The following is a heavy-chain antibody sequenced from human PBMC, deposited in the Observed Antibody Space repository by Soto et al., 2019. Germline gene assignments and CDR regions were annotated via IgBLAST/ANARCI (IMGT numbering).Heavy chain of an antibody. CDR1: GYSFTSYW. CDR2: IYPGDSDT. CDR3: ARQPDYNILTGYFYYFDY. J-gene: IGHJ4*02. D-gene: IGHD3-9*01. Sequence: PGESLKISCKGSGYSFTSYWIGWVRQMPGKGLEWMGIIYPGDSDTRYSPSFQGQVTISVDKSISTAYLQWSSLKASDTAMYYCARQPDYNILTGYFYYFDYWGREPWSPSPQ. V-gene: IGHV5-51*01.